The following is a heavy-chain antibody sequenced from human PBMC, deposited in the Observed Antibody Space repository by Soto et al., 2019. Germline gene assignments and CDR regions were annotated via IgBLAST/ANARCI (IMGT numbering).Heavy chain of an antibody. Sequence: PSETLSLTCTVPGGSISSYYWSWIRQPPGKGLEWIGYIYYSGSTNYNPSLKSRVTISVDTSKNQFSLKLSSVTAADTAVYYCARGYFDFWSGYPYYYYYYYMDVWGKGTTVTVSS. D-gene: IGHD3-3*01. CDR1: GGSISSYY. V-gene: IGHV4-59*08. CDR3: ARGYFDFWSGYPYYYYYYYMDV. J-gene: IGHJ6*03. CDR2: IYYSGST.